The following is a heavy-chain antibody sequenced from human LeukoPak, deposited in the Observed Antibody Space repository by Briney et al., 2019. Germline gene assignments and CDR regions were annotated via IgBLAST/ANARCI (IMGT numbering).Heavy chain of an antibody. CDR2: IYYSGST. CDR3: ARGGARGAVAGIVDY. CDR1: GSSISSYY. D-gene: IGHD6-19*01. V-gene: IGHV4-59*01. J-gene: IGHJ4*02. Sequence: PSETLSLTCTVSGSSISSYYWSWIRQPPGKGLEWIGYIYYSGSTNYNPSLKSRVTISVDTSKNQFSLKLSSVTAADTAVYYCARGGARGAVAGIVDYWGQGTLVTVSS.